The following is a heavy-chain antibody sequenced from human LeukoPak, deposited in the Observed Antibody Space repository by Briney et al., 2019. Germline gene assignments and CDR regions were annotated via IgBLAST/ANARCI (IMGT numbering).Heavy chain of an antibody. J-gene: IGHJ5*02. D-gene: IGHD6-6*01. V-gene: IGHV4-59*01. CDR1: GGSISSYY. CDR3: ARERSRSNWFDP. CDR2: IYYSGST. Sequence: SETLSLTCTVSGGSISSYYWSWIRQPPGKGLEWIGHIYYSGSTNYNPSLKSRVTISVDTSKNQFSLKLSSVTAADTAVYYCARERSRSNWFDPWGQGTLVTVSS.